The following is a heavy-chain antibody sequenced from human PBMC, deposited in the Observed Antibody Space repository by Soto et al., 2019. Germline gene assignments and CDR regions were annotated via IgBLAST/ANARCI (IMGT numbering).Heavy chain of an antibody. V-gene: IGHV3-21*03. J-gene: IGHJ6*02. D-gene: IGHD2-21*02. CDR2: ISTRSDV. CDR1: EFSLSTYS. CDR3: AREKTAWPLAYGLEV. Sequence: GGALRLSCTASEFSLSTYSMNWVRQAPGKGLEWVSSISTRSDVYYADSVKGRFTIARDNAKNSLSLQMNSLSAEDTGVYYCAREKTAWPLAYGLEVWGQGTTVTVSS.